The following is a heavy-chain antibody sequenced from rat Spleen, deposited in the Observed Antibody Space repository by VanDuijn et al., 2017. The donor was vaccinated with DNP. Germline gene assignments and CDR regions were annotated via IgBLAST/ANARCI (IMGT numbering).Heavy chain of an antibody. J-gene: IGHJ2*01. CDR2: IRYDGGST. D-gene: IGHD1-4*01. Sequence: EVQLVESGGGLVQPGRSLKLSCAASGFTFSDYYMAWVRQAQTKGLEWVAYIRYDGGSTYYGDSVKGRFTISRDNAKSTLYLQINSLRSEDMATYYCARHVLPLRVWDYWGQGVMVTVSS. CDR1: GFTFSDYY. CDR3: ARHVLPLRVWDY. V-gene: IGHV5-22*01.